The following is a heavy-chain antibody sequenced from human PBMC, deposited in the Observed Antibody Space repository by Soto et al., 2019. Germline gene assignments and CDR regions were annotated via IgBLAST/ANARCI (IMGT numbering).Heavy chain of an antibody. CDR3: ARSVTMFLGFIIPYLHGMYV. D-gene: IGHD3-10*01. CDR1: GGTFSSYA. J-gene: IGHJ6*02. CDR2: IIPIFGTA. Sequence: SVKVSCKASGGTFSSYAISWVRQAPGQGLEWMGGIIPIFGTANYAQKFQGRVTITADESTSTAYMELSSLRSEDTAVYYCARSVTMFLGFIIPYLHGMYVWGQGSTVPVSS. V-gene: IGHV1-69*13.